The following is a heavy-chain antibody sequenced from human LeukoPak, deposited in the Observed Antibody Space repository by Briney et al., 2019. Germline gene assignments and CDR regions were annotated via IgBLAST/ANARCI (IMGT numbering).Heavy chain of an antibody. J-gene: IGHJ4*02. CDR3: AKSQWLQSGGLDY. CDR1: GFTFSSYG. V-gene: IGHV3-23*01. CDR2: ISGSGLYA. Sequence: PGGPLRLSCAASGFTFSSYGMSWVRQAPGKGLEWVSAISGSGLYAYYSDSVKGRFTISRDNSKNTLYLQVNGLRVEDTAVYYCAKSQWLQSGGLDYWGQGTLVPVSS. D-gene: IGHD5-24*01.